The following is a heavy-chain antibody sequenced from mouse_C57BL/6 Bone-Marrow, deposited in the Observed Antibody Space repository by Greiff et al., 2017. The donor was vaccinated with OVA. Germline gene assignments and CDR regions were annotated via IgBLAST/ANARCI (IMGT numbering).Heavy chain of an antibody. CDR3: TRRGGYDYYAMDY. CDR1: GYTFTSYW. CDR2: IYPGNSDT. V-gene: IGHV1-5*01. Sequence: EVQLQQSGTVLARPGASVKMSCKTSGYTFTSYWMHWVKQRPGQGLEWIGAIYPGNSDTSYNQKFKGKAKLTAVTSASTAYMELISLTNEDSAVYYCTRRGGYDYYAMDYWGQGTSVTVSS. J-gene: IGHJ4*01.